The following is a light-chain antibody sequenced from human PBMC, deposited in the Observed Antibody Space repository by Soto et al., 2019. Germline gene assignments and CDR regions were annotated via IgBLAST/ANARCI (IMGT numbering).Light chain of an antibody. CDR1: QSVLYSSNNKNY. CDR3: QQYYSTLRT. Sequence: DIVMTQSPDSLAVSLGERATINYKSSQSVLYSSNNKNYLAWYQQKPGQPPKLLIYWASTRESGVPDRFSGSGSGTDFTLTISSLQAEDVAVYYCQQYYSTLRTFGQGTKVEIK. V-gene: IGKV4-1*01. J-gene: IGKJ1*01. CDR2: WAS.